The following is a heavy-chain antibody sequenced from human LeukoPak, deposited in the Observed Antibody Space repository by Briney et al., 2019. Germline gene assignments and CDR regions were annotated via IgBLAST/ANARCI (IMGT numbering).Heavy chain of an antibody. V-gene: IGHV3-48*02. D-gene: IGHD3-10*01. CDR3: ARDEYGSGESDAFDI. CDR1: GFTFSSYS. J-gene: IGHJ3*02. CDR2: ISSSSTI. Sequence: TGGSLRLSCAASGFTFSSYSMNWVRQAPGKGLEWVSYISSSSTIYYADSVKGRFTISRDNAKNSLYLQMNSLRDEDTAVYYCARDEYGSGESDAFDIWGQGTMVTVFS.